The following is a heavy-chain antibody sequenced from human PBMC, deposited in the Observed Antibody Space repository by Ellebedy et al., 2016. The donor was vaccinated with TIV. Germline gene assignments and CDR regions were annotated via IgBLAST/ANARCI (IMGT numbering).Heavy chain of an antibody. J-gene: IGHJ5*02. Sequence: GESLKISCAASGFSSRSYWMSWVRQAPGKGLEWVANIYKDGGVPYYVDSVKGRFTIARDNADNSLFLQMNSLRAKDTAVYYCARRGSYGDYAVQINSWFDTWGRGTLVAVSS. CDR2: IYKDGGVP. CDR1: GFSSRSYW. D-gene: IGHD4-17*01. CDR3: ARRGSYGDYAVQINSWFDT. V-gene: IGHV3-7*01.